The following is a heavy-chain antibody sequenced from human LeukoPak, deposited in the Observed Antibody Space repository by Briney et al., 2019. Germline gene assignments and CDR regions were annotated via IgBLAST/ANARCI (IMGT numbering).Heavy chain of an antibody. CDR2: VNSDGRST. V-gene: IGHV3-74*01. CDR3: ARGDSSGWYLLDF. Sequence: PGGSLRLSCAASGFIFSSRGMHWVRQAPGKVLVWVSRVNSDGRSTNYAGFVKGRFAISRDNAKNTLYLQMNSLRAEDTAVYYCARGDSSGWYLLDFWGQVILVTVSS. J-gene: IGHJ4*02. D-gene: IGHD6-19*01. CDR1: GFIFSSRG.